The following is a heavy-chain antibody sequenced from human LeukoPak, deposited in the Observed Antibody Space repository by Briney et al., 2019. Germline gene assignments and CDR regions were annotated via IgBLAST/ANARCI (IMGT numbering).Heavy chain of an antibody. CDR2: ISFDGNNQ. CDR1: GDTFSTYG. J-gene: IGHJ4*02. D-gene: IGHD6-13*01. CDR3: ALVPRYSTTWSTFDY. V-gene: IGHV3-30*03. Sequence: PGGSLRLSCAASGDTFSTYGMHWVRQAPGKGLEWVAVISFDGNNQYYADSVTGRFTISRDNSKNTLYLQMSGLRTEDTAVYYCALVPRYSTTWSTFDYWGQGTLVTVSS.